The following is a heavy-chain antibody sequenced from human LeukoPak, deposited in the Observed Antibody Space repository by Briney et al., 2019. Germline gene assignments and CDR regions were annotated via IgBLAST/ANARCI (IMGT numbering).Heavy chain of an antibody. CDR3: AKMAGYNSRFDY. CDR2: IFGYGGTT. Sequence: GGTLRLSCAASGFTFSNYAMSWVRQAPGKGLEGVATIFGYGGTTYYADSVEGRFTISRDNSKNTLYLQLNSLTTEDTAVYYCAKMAGYNSRFDYWGQGTLVTVSS. J-gene: IGHJ4*02. V-gene: IGHV3-23*01. CDR1: GFTFSNYA. D-gene: IGHD5-24*01.